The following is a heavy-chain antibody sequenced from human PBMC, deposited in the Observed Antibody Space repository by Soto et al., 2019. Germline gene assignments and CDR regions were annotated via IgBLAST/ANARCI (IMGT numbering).Heavy chain of an antibody. D-gene: IGHD3-10*01. Sequence: SETLSLTCTVSGGSIRSSSYYWGWIRQPPGKELEWIGSIYYRGSTYYNPSLKSRVTISVDTSKNQFSLKLSSVTAADTAVYYCARLGVWFGEENYYYGMDVWGQGTTVT. CDR2: IYYRGST. CDR1: GGSIRSSSYY. J-gene: IGHJ6*02. V-gene: IGHV4-39*01. CDR3: ARLGVWFGEENYYYGMDV.